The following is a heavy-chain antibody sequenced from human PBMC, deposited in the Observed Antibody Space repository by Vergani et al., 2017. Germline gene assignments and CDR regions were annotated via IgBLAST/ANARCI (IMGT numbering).Heavy chain of an antibody. J-gene: IGHJ4*02. Sequence: QVQLQESGPGLVEPSETLSLTCAVSGYSIRNGYYWGWIRQPPGKGLGWIGSIYHSGSTHYNPSLKSRVTISVDTSKNVFSLKVTSVTAADTAVYYCTRQPQEGASGPPSVPTWGQGISVIVSS. V-gene: IGHV4-38-2*01. CDR2: IYHSGST. D-gene: IGHD5-12*01. CDR1: GYSIRNGYY. CDR3: TRQPQEGASGPPSVPT.